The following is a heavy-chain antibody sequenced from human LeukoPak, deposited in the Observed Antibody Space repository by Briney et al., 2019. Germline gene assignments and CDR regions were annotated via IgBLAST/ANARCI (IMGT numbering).Heavy chain of an antibody. CDR2: INPNSGGT. CDR3: ARATYYYDSSGL. J-gene: IGHJ4*02. D-gene: IGHD3-22*01. Sequence: ASVKASCKASGYTFTGYYMHWVRQAPGQGLEWMGWINPNSGGTNYAQKFQGRVTMTRDTSISTAYMELSRLRSDDTAVYYCARATYYYDSSGLWGQGTLVTVSS. CDR1: GYTFTGYY. V-gene: IGHV1-2*02.